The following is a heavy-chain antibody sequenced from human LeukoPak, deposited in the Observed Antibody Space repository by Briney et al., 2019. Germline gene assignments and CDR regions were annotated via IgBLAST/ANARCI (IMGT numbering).Heavy chain of an antibody. CDR3: ARSPFYCFDY. D-gene: IGHD3-3*01. CDR2: IHPGDSDT. CDR1: GYIFSSYW. J-gene: IGHJ4*02. Sequence: GESLKISCKGSGYIFSSYWIGWVRQMPGKGLELMGIIHPGDSDTRYSPSFQGQVTISVDKSISTAYLQWSSLRASDTAMFYCARSPFYCFDYWGLGTLVTVSS. V-gene: IGHV5-51*01.